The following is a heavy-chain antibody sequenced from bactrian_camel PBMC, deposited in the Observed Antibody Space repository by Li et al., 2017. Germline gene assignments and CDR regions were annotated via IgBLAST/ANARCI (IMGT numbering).Heavy chain of an antibody. D-gene: IGHD1*01. J-gene: IGHJ7*01. V-gene: IGHV3S53*01. CDR2: IESTGST. CDR1: ASLYGRYS. Sequence: HVQLVESGGGSVQAGRSLKLSCVGSASLYGRYSIGWFRQTPGKEREGVAAIESTGSTSYADSVKGRFTISNDNAENTLYLEMRDLKPEDTAKYYCAAEERSLIGEPCKDAQMTRPMDYWGKGTQVTVS.